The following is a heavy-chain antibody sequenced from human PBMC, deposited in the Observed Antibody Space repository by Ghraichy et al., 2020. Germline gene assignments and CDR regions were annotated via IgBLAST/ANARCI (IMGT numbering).Heavy chain of an antibody. J-gene: IGHJ4*02. D-gene: IGHD3-10*01. CDR3: AREGLLWFRELLYDY. CDR2: INAGNGNT. Sequence: ASVKVSCKASGYTFTSYAMHWVRQAPGQRLEWMGWINAGNGNTKYSQKFQGRVTITRDTSASTAYMELSSLRSEDTAVYYCAREGLLWFRELLYDYWGQGTLVTVSS. CDR1: GYTFTSYA. V-gene: IGHV1-3*01.